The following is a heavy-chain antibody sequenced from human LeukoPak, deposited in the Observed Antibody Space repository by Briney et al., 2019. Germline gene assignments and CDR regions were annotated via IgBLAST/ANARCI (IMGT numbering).Heavy chain of an antibody. D-gene: IGHD5-18*01. CDR3: ARVYRDSYGQN. J-gene: IGHJ4*02. V-gene: IGHV1-18*04. CDR2: ISAYNGNT. Sequence: GASVKVSCKASSYTFTNYGISWVRQAPGQGLEWMGWISAYNGNTNYAQKLQGRVTMTTETSTSTAYMELRSLTSDDTAVYYCARVYRDSYGQNWGQGTLVTVSS. CDR1: SYTFTNYG.